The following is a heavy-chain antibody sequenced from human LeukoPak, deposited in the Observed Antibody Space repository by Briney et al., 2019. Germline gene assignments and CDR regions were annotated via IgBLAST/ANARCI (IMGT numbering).Heavy chain of an antibody. Sequence: ASVKVSCKASGGTFSSYAISWVRRAPGQGLEWMGRIIPIFGIANYAQKFQGRVTITADKSTGTAYMELSSLRSEDTAVYYCVVVAATGDAFDIWGQGTMVTVSS. CDR2: IIPIFGIA. V-gene: IGHV1-69*04. CDR3: VVVAATGDAFDI. J-gene: IGHJ3*02. D-gene: IGHD2-15*01. CDR1: GGTFSSYA.